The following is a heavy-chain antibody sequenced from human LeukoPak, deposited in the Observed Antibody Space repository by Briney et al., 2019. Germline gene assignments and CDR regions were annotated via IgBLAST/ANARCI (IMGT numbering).Heavy chain of an antibody. V-gene: IGHV4-59*01. J-gene: IGHJ4*02. CDR1: GGSISSYY. CDR3: ASAAGTVAGTGDY. CDR2: IYYSGST. D-gene: IGHD6-19*01. Sequence: SETLSLTCTVSGGSISSYYWSWIRQPPGKGLEWIGYIYYSGSTNYNPSLKSRVTISVDTSKNQFSLKLSSVTAADTAVYYCASAAGTVAGTGDYWGQGTLVTVSS.